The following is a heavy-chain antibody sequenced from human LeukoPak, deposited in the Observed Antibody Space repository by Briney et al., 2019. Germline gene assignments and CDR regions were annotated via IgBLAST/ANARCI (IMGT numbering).Heavy chain of an antibody. CDR1: GGSISSYY. V-gene: IGHV4-59*08. D-gene: IGHD1-26*01. CDR3: ASLYIVGATGTNDAFDI. J-gene: IGHJ3*02. Sequence: SETLSLTCTVSGGSISSYYWSWIRQPPGKGLEWIGYIYYSGSTNYNPSLKSRVTISVDTSKNQFSLKLSSVTAADTAVYYCASLYIVGATGTNDAFDIWGQGTMVTVSS. CDR2: IYYSGST.